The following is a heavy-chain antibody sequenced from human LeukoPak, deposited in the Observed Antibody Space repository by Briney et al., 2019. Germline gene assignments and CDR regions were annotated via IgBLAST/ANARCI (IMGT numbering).Heavy chain of an antibody. D-gene: IGHD2-2*01. CDR3: ARGPTIVVVPAATHPTDYYYYYMDV. CDR1: GGTFSSYA. Sequence: SVKVSCKASGGTFSSYAISWVRQAPGQGLEWMGGIIPIFGTANYAQKFQGRVTITTDESTSTAYMELSGLRSEDTAVYYCARGPTIVVVPAATHPTDYYYYYMDVWGKGTTVTVSS. V-gene: IGHV1-69*05. CDR2: IIPIFGTA. J-gene: IGHJ6*03.